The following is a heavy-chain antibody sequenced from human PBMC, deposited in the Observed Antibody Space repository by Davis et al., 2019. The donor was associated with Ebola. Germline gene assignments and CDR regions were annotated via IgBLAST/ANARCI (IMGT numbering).Heavy chain of an antibody. Sequence: MPGGSLRLSCTVSGGSISSSYWSWIRQAPGKGLEWIGYIYYSGSTNYNPSLKSRVTISLDPSKNQLSLKLSSVTAADTAVYYCARQVPMGNWFDPWGQGTLVTVSS. CDR2: IYYSGST. CDR3: ARQVPMGNWFDP. V-gene: IGHV4-59*08. D-gene: IGHD3-10*01. CDR1: GGSISSSY. J-gene: IGHJ5*02.